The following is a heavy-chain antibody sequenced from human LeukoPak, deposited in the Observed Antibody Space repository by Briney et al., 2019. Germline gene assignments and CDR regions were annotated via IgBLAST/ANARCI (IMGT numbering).Heavy chain of an antibody. V-gene: IGHV3-9*01. CDR2: ISWNSGSI. D-gene: IGHD3-10*01. CDR3: AKDYYGSGSSAAFDI. CDR1: GFTFDDYA. Sequence: GRSLRLSCAASGFTFDDYAMHWVRQAPGKGLEWVSGISWNSGSIGYADSVKGRFTISRDNAKNSLYLQMNSLRAEDTALYYCAKDYYGSGSSAAFDIWGQGTMVTVSS. J-gene: IGHJ3*02.